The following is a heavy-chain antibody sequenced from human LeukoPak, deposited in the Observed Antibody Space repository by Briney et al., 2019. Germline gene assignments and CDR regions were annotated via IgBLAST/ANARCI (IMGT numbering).Heavy chain of an antibody. CDR3: ARGFYDSSGYLGDAFDI. D-gene: IGHD3-22*01. CDR1: GGSISSSSYY. J-gene: IGHJ3*02. V-gene: IGHV4-39*07. CDR2: IYYSGST. Sequence: PSETLSLTCTVSGGSISSSSYYWGWIRQPPGKGLEWIGSIYYSGSTYYNPSLKSRVTISVDTSKNQFSLKLSPVTAADTAVYYCARGFYDSSGYLGDAFDIWGQGTMVTVSS.